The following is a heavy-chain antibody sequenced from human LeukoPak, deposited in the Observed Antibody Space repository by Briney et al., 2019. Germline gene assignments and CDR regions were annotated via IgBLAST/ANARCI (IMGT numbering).Heavy chain of an antibody. J-gene: IGHJ3*02. V-gene: IGHV1-18*01. CDR1: GYTFTSYG. CDR2: ISAYNGNT. D-gene: IGHD5-18*01. Sequence: ASAKVSCKASGYTFTSYGISWVRQAPGQGLEWMGWISAYNGNTNYAQKLQGRVTMTTDTSTSTAYMELRSLRSDDTAVYYCAREGQLWMVGGAFDIWGQGTMVTVSS. CDR3: AREGQLWMVGGAFDI.